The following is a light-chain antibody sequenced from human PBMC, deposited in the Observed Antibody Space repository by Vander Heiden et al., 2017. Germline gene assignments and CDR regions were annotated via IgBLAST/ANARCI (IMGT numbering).Light chain of an antibody. Sequence: QSALTQPPSVSGSPGQSLTLSCTGTSSDVGSYKVVSWYQQHPGKAPKLIIYEGIKRPSGVSNRFSGSPSGNTASLTISGLQPEDEADDYCCSYVGSRVYVFGTGTKVTVL. CDR3: CSYVGSRVYV. CDR2: EGI. CDR1: SSDVGSYKV. J-gene: IGLJ1*01. V-gene: IGLV2-23*01.